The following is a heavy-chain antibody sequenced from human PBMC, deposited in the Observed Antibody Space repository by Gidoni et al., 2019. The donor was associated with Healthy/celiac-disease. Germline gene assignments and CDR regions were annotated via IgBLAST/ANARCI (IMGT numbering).Heavy chain of an antibody. CDR3: ARAQGDCSSTSCYIRGHYYYYMDV. J-gene: IGHJ6*03. Sequence: QVQLQQWGAGLLKPSETLSLTCAVSGGSFSGSSWSWIRPPPGKGLEWIGEINHSGSTNYNPSLKSRVTLSVDTSKNQFSLKLSSVTAADTAMYYCARAQGDCSSTSCYIRGHYYYYMDVWGKGTTVTVSS. CDR2: INHSGST. V-gene: IGHV4-34*01. D-gene: IGHD2-2*02. CDR1: GGSFSGSS.